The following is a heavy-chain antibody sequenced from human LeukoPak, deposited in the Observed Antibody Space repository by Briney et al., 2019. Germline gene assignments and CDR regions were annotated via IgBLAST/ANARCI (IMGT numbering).Heavy chain of an antibody. CDR2: IRDSGGEM. J-gene: IGHJ4*02. V-gene: IGHV3-48*01. Sequence: PGGSLRLSCAASGFSFSLYPMNWVRQAPGKGLEWLSNIRDSGGEMYYADSVKGRFTITRDNAKNTLYLQMNGLRVEDTAAYFCARDHNWAFDFWGRGSLVTVSS. CDR3: ARDHNWAFDF. CDR1: GFSFSLYP. D-gene: IGHD1-1*01.